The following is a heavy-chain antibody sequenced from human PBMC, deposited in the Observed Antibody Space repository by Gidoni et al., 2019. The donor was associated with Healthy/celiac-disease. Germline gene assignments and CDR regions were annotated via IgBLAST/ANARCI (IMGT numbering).Heavy chain of an antibody. CDR3: ARVDDFWSGYSGGGDFDY. J-gene: IGHJ4*02. Sequence: QVQLVQSGAEVKKPGASVKVSCKASGYTFTSYGISWVRQAPGQGLEWMGWISAYNGNANDEQKLQGRVSMTTDTSTSTAYMELRSLRSDDTAVCYCARVDDFWSGYSGGGDFDYWGQGTLVTVSS. CDR2: ISAYNGNA. V-gene: IGHV1-18*01. CDR1: GYTFTSYG. D-gene: IGHD3-3*01.